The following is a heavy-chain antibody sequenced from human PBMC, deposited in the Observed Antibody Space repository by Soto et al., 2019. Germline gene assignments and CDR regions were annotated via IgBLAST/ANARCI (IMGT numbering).Heavy chain of an antibody. D-gene: IGHD6-19*01. J-gene: IGHJ3*02. CDR1: GFTFDDYA. V-gene: IGHV3-9*01. Sequence: VQLVESGGGLVQPGRSLRLSCAASGFTFDDYAMHWVRQAPGKGLEWVSGISWNSGSIGYADSVKGRFTISRDNAKHSLYLQMNSLRAEDTALYYCAKDISGSGCYSDAFDIWGQGTMVTVSS. CDR3: AKDISGSGCYSDAFDI. CDR2: ISWNSGSI.